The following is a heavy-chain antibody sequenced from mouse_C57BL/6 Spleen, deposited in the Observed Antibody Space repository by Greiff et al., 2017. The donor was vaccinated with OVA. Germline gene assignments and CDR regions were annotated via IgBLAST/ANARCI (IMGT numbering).Heavy chain of an antibody. D-gene: IGHD2-3*01. CDR3: ARTGYDGYCHYAMDD. CDR1: GYTFTSYW. V-gene: IGHV1-53*01. CDR2: INPSNGGT. Sequence: QVQLQQPGTELVKPGASVKLSCKASGYTFTSYWMHWVKQRPGQGLEWIGNINPSNGGTNYNEKFKSKATLTVDKSSSTAYMQLSSLTSEDSAVYYCARTGYDGYCHYAMDDWGQGTTVTVSS. J-gene: IGHJ4*01.